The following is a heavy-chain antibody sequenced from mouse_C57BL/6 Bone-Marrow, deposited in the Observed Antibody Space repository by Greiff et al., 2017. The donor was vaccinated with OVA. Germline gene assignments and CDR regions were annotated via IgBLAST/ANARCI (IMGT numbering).Heavy chain of an antibody. V-gene: IGHV5-17*01. CDR2: ISSGSSPI. CDR3: ARPPRFAY. Sequence: EVHLVESGGGLVKPGGSLKLSCAASGFTFSDYGMHWVRQAPEKGLEWVAYISSGSSPIYYADTVKGRFTISRDNAKNTLFLQMTSLRSEDTAMYYCARPPRFAYWGQGTLVTVSA. CDR1: GFTFSDYG. J-gene: IGHJ3*01.